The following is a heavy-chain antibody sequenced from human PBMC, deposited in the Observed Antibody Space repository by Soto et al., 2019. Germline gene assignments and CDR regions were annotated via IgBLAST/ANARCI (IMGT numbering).Heavy chain of an antibody. CDR2: ISAYNGNT. CDR1: GYTFTSYG. Sequence: QVQLVQSGAEVKKPGASVKVSCKASGYTFTSYGISWVRQAPGQGLEWMGLISAYNGNTNYAQKLQGRVTMTTDTSTSTAYMELRSLRSDDTAVYYCARDWSGSVPTRVDGMDVWGQGTTVTVSS. CDR3: ARDWSGSVPTRVDGMDV. J-gene: IGHJ6*02. D-gene: IGHD3-3*01. V-gene: IGHV1-18*01.